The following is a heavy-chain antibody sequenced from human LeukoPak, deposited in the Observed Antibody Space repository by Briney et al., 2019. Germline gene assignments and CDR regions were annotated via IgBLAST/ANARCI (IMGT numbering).Heavy chain of an antibody. CDR1: GGSFSGYY. V-gene: IGHV4-34*01. J-gene: IGHJ4*02. CDR3: ARGGYYDSSGYYYFDY. CDR2: INHSGST. D-gene: IGHD3-22*01. Sequence: SETLSLTCAVYGGSFSGYYWSWIRQPPGKGLEWIGEINHSGSTNYNPSLKSRVTISVDTSKNQFSLKLSSVTAADTAVYYCARGGYYDSSGYYYFDYWGQGTLVTVSS.